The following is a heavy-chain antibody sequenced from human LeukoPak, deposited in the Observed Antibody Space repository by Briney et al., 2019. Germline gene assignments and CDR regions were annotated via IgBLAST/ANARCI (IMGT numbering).Heavy chain of an antibody. Sequence: PSETLSLTCTVSGGSISTSGYYWGWIRQPPGKGLEWIGSMYYSGSTYFNPSLKSRVTISVDMSKNQFSLKLSSVTAADTAVYYCARGYCSSTSCPDFDYWGQGTLVTVSS. J-gene: IGHJ4*02. CDR3: ARGYCSSTSCPDFDY. V-gene: IGHV4-39*02. CDR1: GGSISTSGYY. D-gene: IGHD2-2*01. CDR2: MYYSGST.